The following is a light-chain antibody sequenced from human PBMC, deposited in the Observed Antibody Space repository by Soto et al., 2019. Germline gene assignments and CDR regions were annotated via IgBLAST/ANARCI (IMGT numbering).Light chain of an antibody. Sequence: GDRVTITCRTSQSVDSWLAWYQQKPGKAPKLLIYKASSLQTGVPSRFSGSGSGTEFTLTISSLQPDDFATYYCQHYNDYSRMFGQGTKMEI. J-gene: IGKJ1*01. V-gene: IGKV1-5*03. CDR3: QHYNDYSRM. CDR1: QSVDSW. CDR2: KAS.